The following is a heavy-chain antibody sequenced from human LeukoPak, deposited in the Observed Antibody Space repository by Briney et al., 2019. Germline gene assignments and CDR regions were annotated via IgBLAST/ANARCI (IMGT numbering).Heavy chain of an antibody. V-gene: IGHV4-59*01. J-gene: IGHJ4*02. Sequence: SETLSLTCTVSGGSISSYYWSWIRQPPGKGMEWIGYIYYSGSTNYNPSLKSRVTISVDTSKNQFSLKLSSVTAADTAIYYCARGATHFDYWGQGTLVTVSS. CDR2: IYYSGST. CDR3: ARGATHFDY. CDR1: GGSISSYY. D-gene: IGHD2-15*01.